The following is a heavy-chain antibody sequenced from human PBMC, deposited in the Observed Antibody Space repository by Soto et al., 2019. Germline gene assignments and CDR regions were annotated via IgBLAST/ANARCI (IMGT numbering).Heavy chain of an antibody. V-gene: IGHV3-48*02. CDR2: ISSSSSTI. D-gene: IGHD4-17*01. Sequence: EVQLVESGGGLVQPGGSLRLSCEASGFTFSSYSMNWVRQAPGKGLEWVSYISSSSSTIYYADSVKGRFTISRDNAKNSLYLQMNSLRDEDTAVYYCARENYGDYLNWFDPWGQGTLVTVSS. J-gene: IGHJ5*02. CDR1: GFTFSSYS. CDR3: ARENYGDYLNWFDP.